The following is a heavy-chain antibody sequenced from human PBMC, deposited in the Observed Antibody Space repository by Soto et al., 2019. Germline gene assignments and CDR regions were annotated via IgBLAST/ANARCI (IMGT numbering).Heavy chain of an antibody. J-gene: IGHJ3*02. V-gene: IGHV4-59*01. Sequence: KPSETLSLTCTVSGGSISSYYWSWIRQPPGKGLEWIGYIYYSGSTNYNPSLKSRVTISVDTSKNQFSLKLSSVTAADTAVHYCARGGYYGSGSYYNGAFDIWGQGTMVTVSS. CDR2: IYYSGST. CDR3: ARGGYYGSGSYYNGAFDI. D-gene: IGHD3-10*01. CDR1: GGSISSYY.